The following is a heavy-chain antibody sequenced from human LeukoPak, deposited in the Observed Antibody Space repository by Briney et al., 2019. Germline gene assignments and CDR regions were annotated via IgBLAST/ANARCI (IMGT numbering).Heavy chain of an antibody. CDR3: AGSTVAEVDY. V-gene: IGHV3-21*01. CDR2: INSNSGCI. CDR1: GFTFSSYS. Sequence: PGGSLRLSCAASGFTFSSYSMNWVRQAPGKGLEWVSSINSNSGCIYYAGSVKGRFTISRANAKNSLYLQMNSLRAEATAVYYCAGSTVAEVDYWGQGTLVTVSS. J-gene: IGHJ4*02. D-gene: IGHD6-19*01.